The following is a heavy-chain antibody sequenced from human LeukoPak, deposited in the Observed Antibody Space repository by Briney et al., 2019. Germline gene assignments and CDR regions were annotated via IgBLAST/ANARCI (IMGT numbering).Heavy chain of an antibody. CDR3: ARGEPHYYYDSSGYYYP. J-gene: IGHJ5*02. D-gene: IGHD3-22*01. CDR2: INHSGST. V-gene: IGHV4-34*01. CDR1: GGSFSGYY. Sequence: SETLSLTCAVYGGSFSGYYWSWIRQPPGKGLEWIGEINHSGSTNYNPSLKSRVTISVDTSKNQFSLKLSSVTAADTAVYYCARGEPHYYYDSSGYYYPWGQGTLVTVSS.